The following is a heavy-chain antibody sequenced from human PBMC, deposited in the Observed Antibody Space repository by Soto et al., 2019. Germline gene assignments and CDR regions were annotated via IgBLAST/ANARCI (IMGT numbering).Heavy chain of an antibody. CDR2: ISGSGGST. Sequence: EVQLLESGGGLVQPGGSLRLSCAASRFTFSSYAMSWVRQAPGKGLEWVSAISGSGGSTYYADSVKGRFTISRDNSKNTLYLQMNSLRAEDTAVYYCAKGLPRITMIVVAPFDYWGQGTLVTVSS. CDR3: AKGLPRITMIVVAPFDY. D-gene: IGHD3-22*01. V-gene: IGHV3-23*01. CDR1: RFTFSSYA. J-gene: IGHJ4*02.